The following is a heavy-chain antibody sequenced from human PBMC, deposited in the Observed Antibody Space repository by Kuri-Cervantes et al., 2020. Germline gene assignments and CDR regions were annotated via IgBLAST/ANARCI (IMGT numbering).Heavy chain of an antibody. CDR2: INSDGSST. D-gene: IGHD3-16*02. V-gene: IGHV3-74*01. CDR3: ASLYVWGSYRIDY. J-gene: IGHJ4*02. CDR1: GFTFSSYW. Sequence: GGSLRLSCAASGFTFSSYWMHWVRQAPGKGLVWVPRINSDGSSTSYADSVKGRFTISRDNAKNTLYLQMNSLRAEDTAVYYCASLYVWGSYRIDYWGQGTLVTVSS.